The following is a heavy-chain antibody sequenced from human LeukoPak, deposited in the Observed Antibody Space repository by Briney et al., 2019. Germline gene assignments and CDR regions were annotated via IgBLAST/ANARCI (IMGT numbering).Heavy chain of an antibody. J-gene: IGHJ4*02. CDR2: IIPIFGTA. CDR3: ARLNPRKMATIGWFDY. CDR1: GGTFSSYA. Sequence: GASVKVSCKASGGTFSSYAISWVRQAPGQGREWTGRIIPIFGTANYAQKFQGRVTITTDESTSTAYMELSSLRSEDTAVYYCARLNPRKMATIGWFDYWGQGPLVTVSS. D-gene: IGHD5-24*01. V-gene: IGHV1-69*05.